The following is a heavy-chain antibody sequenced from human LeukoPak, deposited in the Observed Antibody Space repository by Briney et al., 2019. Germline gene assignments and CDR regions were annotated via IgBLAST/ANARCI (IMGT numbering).Heavy chain of an antibody. D-gene: IGHD6-13*01. J-gene: IGHJ4*02. CDR3: ATHRGGSSSWYPLFDY. CDR1: GFTFSSYW. CDR2: IKQDGSEK. Sequence: GGSLSLSCAASGFTFSSYWMSWVRQAPGKGLEWVANIKQDGSEKYYVDSVKGRFTISRDNAKNSLYLQMNSLRAEDTAVYYCATHRGGSSSWYPLFDYWGQGTLVTVSS. V-gene: IGHV3-7*01.